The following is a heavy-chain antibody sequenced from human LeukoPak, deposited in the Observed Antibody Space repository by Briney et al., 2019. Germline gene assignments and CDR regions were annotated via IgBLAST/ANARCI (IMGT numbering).Heavy chain of an antibody. Sequence: ASVKVSCKASGYTFTSYDINWVRQATGQGREWMGWMNPNSGNTGYAQKFQGRVTITRNTSISTAYMELSSLRSEDTAVYYCARGLLPDFWSGYSDYWGQGTLVTVSS. CDR2: MNPNSGNT. CDR3: ARGLLPDFWSGYSDY. J-gene: IGHJ4*02. D-gene: IGHD3-3*01. V-gene: IGHV1-8*03. CDR1: GYTFTSYD.